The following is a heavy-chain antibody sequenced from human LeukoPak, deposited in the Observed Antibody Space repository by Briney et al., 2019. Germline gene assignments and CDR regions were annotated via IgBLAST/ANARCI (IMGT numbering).Heavy chain of an antibody. CDR1: GFSFSTYW. CDR2: IDQGGSVR. D-gene: IGHD6-13*01. J-gene: IGHJ4*02. Sequence: GGSLRLSCAASGFSFSTYWMSWVRQTPEKGLEFVANIDQGGSVRNYMDSLRGRCTISRDNAKKSLYLEINSLRADDTAVYYCARDPESSSFDLWGRGALVTVSS. V-gene: IGHV3-7*01. CDR3: ARDPESSSFDL.